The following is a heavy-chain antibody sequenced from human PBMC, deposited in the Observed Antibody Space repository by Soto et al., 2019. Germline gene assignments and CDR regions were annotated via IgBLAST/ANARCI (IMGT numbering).Heavy chain of an antibody. CDR3: ARRRGSGWYEYYFDY. CDR1: GGSISSSSYY. J-gene: IGHJ4*02. Sequence: QLQLQESGPGLVKPSETLSLTCTVSGGSISSSSYYWGWIRQPPGKGLEWIGSIYYSGSTYYNPSLKSRVTISVDTSKNQFSLKLSSVTAADTAVYYCARRRGSGWYEYYFDYWGQGTLVTVSS. V-gene: IGHV4-39*01. CDR2: IYYSGST. D-gene: IGHD6-19*01.